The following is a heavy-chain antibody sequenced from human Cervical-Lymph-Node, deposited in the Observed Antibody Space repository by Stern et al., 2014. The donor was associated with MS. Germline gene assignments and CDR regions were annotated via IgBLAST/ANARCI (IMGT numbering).Heavy chain of an antibody. CDR3: AKDLRIYDSSGYLDA. D-gene: IGHD3-22*01. J-gene: IGHJ5*02. V-gene: IGHV3-30*18. CDR2: ISYDGDNK. CDR1: GFTFSLYD. Sequence: VQLVESGGGVVQPGRSLRLSCAASGFTFSLYDMHWVRQAPGKGLEWVAAISYDGDNKFYTDAVKGRFPISRDSTKSTLYLQLNSLRPEDTAIYYCAKDLRIYDSSGYLDAWGQGTLVTVSS.